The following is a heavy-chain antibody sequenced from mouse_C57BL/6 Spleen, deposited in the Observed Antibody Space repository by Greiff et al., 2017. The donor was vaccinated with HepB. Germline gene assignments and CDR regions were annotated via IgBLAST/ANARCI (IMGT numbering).Heavy chain of an antibody. CDR2: ISSGSSTI. V-gene: IGHV5-17*01. Sequence: DVKLVESGGGLVKPGGSLKLSCAASGFTFSDYGMHWVRQAPEKGLEWVAYISSGSSTIYYADTVKGRFTISRDNAKNTLFLQMTSLRSEDTAMYYCARLYYYGSSAMDYWGQGTSVTVSS. J-gene: IGHJ4*01. CDR1: GFTFSDYG. D-gene: IGHD1-1*01. CDR3: ARLYYYGSSAMDY.